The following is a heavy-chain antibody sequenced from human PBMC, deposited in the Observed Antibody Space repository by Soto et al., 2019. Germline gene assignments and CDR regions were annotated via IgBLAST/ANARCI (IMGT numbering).Heavy chain of an antibody. J-gene: IGHJ6*02. V-gene: IGHV3-30*18. CDR1: GFTFSSYG. CDR2: ISYDGSNK. D-gene: IGHD6-19*01. CDR3: AKVGSSGWTGYYYYGMDV. Sequence: PGGSLRLSCAASGFTFSSYGMHWVRQAPGKGLEWVAVISYDGSNKYYADSVKGRFTISRDNSKNTLYLQMNSLRAEDTAVYYCAKVGSSGWTGYYYYGMDVWCQGTTVTVSS.